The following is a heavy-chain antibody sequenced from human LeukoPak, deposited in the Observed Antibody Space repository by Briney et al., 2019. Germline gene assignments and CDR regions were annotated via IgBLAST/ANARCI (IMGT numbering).Heavy chain of an antibody. CDR3: TFEIGRSQDAFDI. Sequence: GGSLRLSCAASGFTFSKYAMHWVRQTPGKGLEWVAAIWNDGSDENYADSVKGRFTISSDNSKSTLYLQMNSLRAEDTAVYYCTFEIGRSQDAFDIWGQGTMITVSS. CDR1: GFTFSKYA. D-gene: IGHD1-26*01. V-gene: IGHV3-33*01. J-gene: IGHJ3*02. CDR2: IWNDGSDE.